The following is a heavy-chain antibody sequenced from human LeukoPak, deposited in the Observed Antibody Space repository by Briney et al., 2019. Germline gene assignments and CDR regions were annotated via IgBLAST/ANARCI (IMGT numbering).Heavy chain of an antibody. Sequence: GESLKISCKGSGYSFTSYSIGWVGQMPGKGLEWLGIIYPVDSHTRDRPTFQRQVIKSAGKSISTTYLQWSSLKASETAMYYCATDGPNYDFWRGYSSHYSFDTWGQGTLVTVSS. V-gene: IGHV5-51*01. CDR3: ATDGPNYDFWRGYSSHYSFDT. CDR1: GYSFTSYS. CDR2: IYPVDSHT. D-gene: IGHD3-3*01. J-gene: IGHJ5*02.